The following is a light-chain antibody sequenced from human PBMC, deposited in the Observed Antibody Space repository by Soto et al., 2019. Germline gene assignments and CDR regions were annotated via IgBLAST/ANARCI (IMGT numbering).Light chain of an antibody. CDR2: WAS. CDR3: QQDHTTPQT. Sequence: DIVLTQSPDSLAVSLGERATINCKSSQSVLYSSNNKNYLAWYQQKPGQPPKLLISWASTRETGVPDRFSGSGSGAYFTLTISSLQAEDVAVYYCQQDHTTPQTFGQGTKVEIK. V-gene: IGKV4-1*01. J-gene: IGKJ1*01. CDR1: QSVLYSSNNKNY.